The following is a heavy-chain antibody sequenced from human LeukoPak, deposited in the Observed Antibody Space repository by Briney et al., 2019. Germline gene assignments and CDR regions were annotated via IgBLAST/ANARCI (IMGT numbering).Heavy chain of an antibody. CDR1: GFTVSSSY. Sequence: GGSLRLFCAASGFTVSSSYMSWVRQAPGKGREWVSVIYSGGSTYYADSVKGRFTISRDNSKNTLYLQMNRLRAEDTAVYYCARATYYYDTSGYYYWGQGTLVTVSS. V-gene: IGHV3-53*01. D-gene: IGHD3-22*01. CDR2: IYSGGST. CDR3: ARATYYYDTSGYYY. J-gene: IGHJ4*02.